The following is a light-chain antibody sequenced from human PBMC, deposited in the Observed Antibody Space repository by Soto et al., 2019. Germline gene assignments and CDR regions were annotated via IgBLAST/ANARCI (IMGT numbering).Light chain of an antibody. CDR2: KTS. V-gene: IGKV1-5*03. CDR1: QSIGSW. J-gene: IGKJ3*01. Sequence: DIQMTQSPSTLSVSVVDRFIITCRASQSIGSWLAWYQQKPGKAPKLLIHKTSTLESGVPSRFSGNGSGTEFTLTISSLQPDDVATYYCQQYKTTFGPGTKVDI. CDR3: QQYKTT.